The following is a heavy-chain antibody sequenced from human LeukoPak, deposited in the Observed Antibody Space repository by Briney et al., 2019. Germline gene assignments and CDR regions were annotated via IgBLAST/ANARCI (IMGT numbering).Heavy chain of an antibody. Sequence: PSETLSLTCAVYGGSFSGYYWSWIRQPPGKGLEWIGEINRSGSTNYNPSLKSRVTISVDTSKNQFSLKLSSVTAADTAVYYCALSPYYGSGSYYYWGQGTLVTVSS. CDR2: INRSGST. D-gene: IGHD3-10*01. J-gene: IGHJ4*02. V-gene: IGHV4-34*01. CDR3: ALSPYYGSGSYYY. CDR1: GGSFSGYY.